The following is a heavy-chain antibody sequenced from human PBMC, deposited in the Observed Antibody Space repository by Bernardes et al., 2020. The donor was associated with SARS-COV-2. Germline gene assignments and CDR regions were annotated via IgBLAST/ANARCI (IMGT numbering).Heavy chain of an antibody. V-gene: IGHV4-61*01. CDR1: GGSVSSASYY. J-gene: IGHJ6*02. CDR2: IYYSGST. Sequence: SGTLSLTCTVSGGSVSSASYYWSWIRQPPGKGLEWIGYIYYSGSTNYNPSLKSRVTISVDTSKNQFSLTLSSVTAADTAVYYCAREGLKTAATGDVWGQGTTVTVSS. D-gene: IGHD6-13*01. CDR3: AREGLKTAATGDV.